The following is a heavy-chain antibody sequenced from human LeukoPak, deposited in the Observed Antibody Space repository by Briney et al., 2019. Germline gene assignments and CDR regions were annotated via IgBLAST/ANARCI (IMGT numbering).Heavy chain of an antibody. D-gene: IGHD3-9*01. V-gene: IGHV3-7*01. CDR2: IKQDGSEK. J-gene: IGHJ4*02. Sequence: PGGSLRLSCAASGFTFGNYGMSWVRQAPGKGLEWVANIKQDGSEKKYLDSVKGRFTISRDNAKNSMYLQMNSLRAEDTAVYYCARDEIYYDILTGYRHFDYWGQGTLVTVFS. CDR3: ARDEIYYDILTGYRHFDY. CDR1: GFTFGNYG.